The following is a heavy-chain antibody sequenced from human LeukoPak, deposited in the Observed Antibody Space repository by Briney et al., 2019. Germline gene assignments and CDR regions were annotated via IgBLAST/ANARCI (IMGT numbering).Heavy chain of an antibody. D-gene: IGHD4-17*01. J-gene: IGHJ4*02. CDR3: ARAGYGDYGDFDY. CDR2: ISYDGGNK. Sequence: PGGSLRLSCAASGFTFSSYAMHWVRQAPGKGLEWVAVISYDGGNKYYADSVKGRFTISRDNSKNTLYLQMNSLRAEDTAVYYCARAGYGDYGDFDYWGQGTLVTVSS. CDR1: GFTFSSYA. V-gene: IGHV3-30-3*01.